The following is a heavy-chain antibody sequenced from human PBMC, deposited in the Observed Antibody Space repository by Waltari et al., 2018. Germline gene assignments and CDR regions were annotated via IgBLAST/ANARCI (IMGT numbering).Heavy chain of an antibody. CDR1: GDTSSTSG. D-gene: IGHD3-3*01. V-gene: IGHV1-69*01. CDR2: IIPLSGSP. J-gene: IGHJ4*02. Sequence: QVQLVQSGAELKKPGSSVKVSCKTAGDTSSTSGISWVRQAPGQGLEWMGGIIPLSGSPNYAQKFQGRLTIVADEVTRTVYMELSSLRSEDTAVYYCARDRVGEYWSGYSGRDYFDYWGPGTLVTVSS. CDR3: ARDRVGEYWSGYSGRDYFDY.